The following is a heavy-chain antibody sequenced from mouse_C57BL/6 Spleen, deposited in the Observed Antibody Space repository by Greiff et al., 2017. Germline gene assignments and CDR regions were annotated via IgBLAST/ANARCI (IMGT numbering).Heavy chain of an antibody. CDR3: ARSNYGSSYWYFDV. J-gene: IGHJ1*03. V-gene: IGHV1-54*01. D-gene: IGHD1-1*01. Sequence: QVQLKQSGAELVRPGTSVKVSCKASGYAFTNYLIEWVKQRPGQGLEWIGVINPGSGGTNYNEKFKGKATLTADKSSSTAYMQLSSLTSEDSAVYFCARSNYGSSYWYFDVWGTGTTVTVSS. CDR2: INPGSGGT. CDR1: GYAFTNYL.